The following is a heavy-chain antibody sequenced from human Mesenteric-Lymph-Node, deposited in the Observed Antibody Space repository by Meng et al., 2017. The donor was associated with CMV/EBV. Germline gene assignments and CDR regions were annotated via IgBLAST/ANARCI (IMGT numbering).Heavy chain of an antibody. CDR1: GFTFSSYW. Sequence: GESLKISCAASGFTFSSYWMSWVRQAPGKGLEWVANIKKDGSEKYYVDSVKGRFTISRDNSKNTLYLQMDSLRAEDTAHYYCAREPGYYGGNAYTGEKDFWGQGTLVTVSS. CDR3: AREPGYYGGNAYTGEKDF. J-gene: IGHJ4*02. D-gene: IGHD3-10*01. V-gene: IGHV3-7*01. CDR2: IKKDGSEK.